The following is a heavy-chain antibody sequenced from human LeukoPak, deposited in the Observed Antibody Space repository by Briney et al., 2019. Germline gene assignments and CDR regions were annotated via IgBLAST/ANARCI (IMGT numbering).Heavy chain of an antibody. J-gene: IGHJ5*02. D-gene: IGHD1-26*01. V-gene: IGHV3-74*01. Sequence: GGSLRLSCAASGFTFSNYWMHWVRQAPGKGLVWVSRINTDGGTTTYADSVKGRFTISRDNSKNTLYLQMNGLRAEDTAVYYRAKREWELPQYNWFDPWGQGTLVTVSS. CDR2: INTDGGTT. CDR3: AKREWELPQYNWFDP. CDR1: GFTFSNYW.